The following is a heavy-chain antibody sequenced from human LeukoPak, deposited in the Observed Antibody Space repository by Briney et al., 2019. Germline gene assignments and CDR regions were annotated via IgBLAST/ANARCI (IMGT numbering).Heavy chain of an antibody. J-gene: IGHJ4*02. Sequence: PGGSLRLSCAASGFTFSSYGMHWVRQAPGKGLEWVAFIRYDGGNKYYADSVKGRFTISRDNSKNTLYLQMNSLRAEDTAVYYCAKDLWDSSSSEYWGQGTLVTVSS. D-gene: IGHD6-6*01. CDR2: IRYDGGNK. CDR1: GFTFSSYG. CDR3: AKDLWDSSSSEY. V-gene: IGHV3-30*02.